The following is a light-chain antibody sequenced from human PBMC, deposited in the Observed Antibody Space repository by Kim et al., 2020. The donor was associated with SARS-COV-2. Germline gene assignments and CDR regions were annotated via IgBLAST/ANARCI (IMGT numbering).Light chain of an antibody. CDR2: GAS. CDR1: QSVSSY. CDR3: QQYDNSPIT. Sequence: EIVLTQSPSTLSLSPGERATLSCRASQSVSSYLAWYQQKPGQAPRLLIYGASTRATGIPDRFSGSGSGTEFILTISRLESEDFAVYYCQQYDNSPITFGEGTKVDIK. V-gene: IGKV3-20*01. J-gene: IGKJ4*01.